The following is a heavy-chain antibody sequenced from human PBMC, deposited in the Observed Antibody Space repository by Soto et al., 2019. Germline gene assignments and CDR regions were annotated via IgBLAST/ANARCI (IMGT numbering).Heavy chain of an antibody. CDR3: VNVAVAAKERYYYYYYMDV. V-gene: IGHV3-7*01. CDR1: GFTFSSYW. D-gene: IGHD6-19*01. CDR2: IKQDGSEK. Sequence: GGSLRLSCAASGFTFSSYWMSWVRQAPGKGLEWVANIKQDGSEKYYVDSVKGRFTISRDNAKNSLYLQMNSLRAEDTAVYYCVNVAVAAKERYYYYYYMDVWGKGTTVTVSS. J-gene: IGHJ6*03.